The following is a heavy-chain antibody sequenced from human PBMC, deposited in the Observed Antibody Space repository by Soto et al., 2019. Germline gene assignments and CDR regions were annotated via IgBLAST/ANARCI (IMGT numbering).Heavy chain of an antibody. J-gene: IGHJ5*02. V-gene: IGHV4-34*01. D-gene: IGHD3-3*01. CDR3: ARVRDWFDP. Sequence: SETLSLTCAVYGGSFSGYYWNWIRQPPGKGLEWIGEIDHSGYTNYNPSLKSRVTISVDTPKNQFSLRLTSVTAADTAVYYCARVRDWFDPWGQGTLVTVSS. CDR1: GGSFSGYY. CDR2: IDHSGYT.